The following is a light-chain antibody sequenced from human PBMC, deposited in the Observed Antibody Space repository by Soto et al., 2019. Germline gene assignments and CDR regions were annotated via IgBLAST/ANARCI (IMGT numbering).Light chain of an antibody. Sequence: DIVITQSPLSLPVTPGEPSSISCRSSQSLLHSNGYNYLDWYLQKPGQSPQLLIYLGSNRASGVPDRFSGSGSGTDFTLKISRVEAEDVGVYYCMQALQTPATFGQGIKVDIK. V-gene: IGKV2-28*01. CDR3: MQALQTPAT. J-gene: IGKJ1*01. CDR2: LGS. CDR1: QSLLHSNGYNY.